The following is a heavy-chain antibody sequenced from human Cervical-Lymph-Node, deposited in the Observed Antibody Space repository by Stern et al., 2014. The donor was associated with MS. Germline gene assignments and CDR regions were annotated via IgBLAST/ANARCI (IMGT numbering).Heavy chain of an antibody. CDR2: VSASGGTT. D-gene: IGHD3-10*01. J-gene: IGHJ4*02. Sequence: EVQLVESGGGLVQPGGSLRLSCAASGFDFSNYAMNWVRQAPGKGLEWVSAVSASGGTTHYADSVKGRFTISRDNSKNTVYLQMNTLRAEDTALYYCAKDSVVRQYYYFDYWGPGILVTVSS. CDR1: GFDFSNYA. V-gene: IGHV3-23*04. CDR3: AKDSVVRQYYYFDY.